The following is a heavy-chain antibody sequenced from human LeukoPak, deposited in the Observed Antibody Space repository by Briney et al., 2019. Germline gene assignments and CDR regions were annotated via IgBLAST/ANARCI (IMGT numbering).Heavy chain of an antibody. CDR1: GYTFTNHA. Sequence: ASVNVSCKASGYTFTNHAMNWVRQAPGQGLELMGWIHPSTGNPTYAQGFTGRFVFSLDTSVSTTYLQISSLKAEDTAVYFCARAFQSLGGLSLPDYWGQGTLVTVFS. CDR2: IHPSTGNP. D-gene: IGHD3-16*02. V-gene: IGHV7-4-1*02. J-gene: IGHJ4*02. CDR3: ARAFQSLGGLSLPDY.